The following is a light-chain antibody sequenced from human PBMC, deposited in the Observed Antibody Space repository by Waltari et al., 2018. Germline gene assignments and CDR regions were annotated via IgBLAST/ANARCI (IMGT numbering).Light chain of an antibody. Sequence: QSALTQPASVSGSPAQSITISCTGTSSDVGAYNSVSWFQQHPGKAPKLLSYEVSNRPSGVSSRFSGSRSGNTASLTISGLQAEDEADYYCSAYRGSSALVFGTGTKVTVL. CDR1: SSDVGAYNS. CDR2: EVS. V-gene: IGLV2-14*01. J-gene: IGLJ1*01. CDR3: SAYRGSSALV.